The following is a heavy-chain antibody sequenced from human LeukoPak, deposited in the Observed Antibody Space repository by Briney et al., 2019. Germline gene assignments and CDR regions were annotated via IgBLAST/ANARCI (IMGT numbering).Heavy chain of an antibody. V-gene: IGHV3-30*04. Sequence: PGGSLRLSCAASGFTFSSYAMHWVRQAPGKGLEWVAVISYDGSNKYYADSVKGRFIISRDNSKNTLYLQMNSLRAEDTAVYYCAKDLEAVAGLIDYWGQGTLVTVSS. CDR2: ISYDGSNK. J-gene: IGHJ4*02. D-gene: IGHD6-19*01. CDR3: AKDLEAVAGLIDY. CDR1: GFTFSSYA.